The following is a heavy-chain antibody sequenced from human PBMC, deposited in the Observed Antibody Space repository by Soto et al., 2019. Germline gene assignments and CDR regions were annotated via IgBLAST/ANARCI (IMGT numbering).Heavy chain of an antibody. Sequence: PGGSLRLSCVASGFTLSSYGMSWVRQPPGKGLEWVSGISNSGLSTYYADSVKGRFTISRDKSKNTLYLQMTSLRVEDTAVYYCTRAPQVEHFDYWGQGALVTVSS. CDR1: GFTLSSYG. CDR3: TRAPQVEHFDY. CDR2: ISNSGLST. V-gene: IGHV3-23*01. J-gene: IGHJ4*02.